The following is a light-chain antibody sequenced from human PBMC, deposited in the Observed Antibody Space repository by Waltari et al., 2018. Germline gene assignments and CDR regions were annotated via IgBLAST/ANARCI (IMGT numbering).Light chain of an antibody. Sequence: SYELTQPPSASVSPGPTARTTCSGEALPKQYGHWYQQKPGPAPVMLIYKDNATPSGIPERFSGSSSGTTVTLTSSEVQAEAEAYYYCQSSDTTSVMFGGGTKVTVL. V-gene: IGLV3-25*03. J-gene: IGLJ3*02. CDR3: QSSDTTSVM. CDR1: ALPKQY. CDR2: KDN.